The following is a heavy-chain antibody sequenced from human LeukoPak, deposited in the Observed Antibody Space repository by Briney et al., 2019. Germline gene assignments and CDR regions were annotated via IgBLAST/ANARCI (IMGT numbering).Heavy chain of an antibody. CDR1: GDSITSIY. CDR3: ARGGWSLDS. D-gene: IGHD6-19*01. CDR2: IHYTGNT. V-gene: IGHV4-59*01. J-gene: IGHJ4*02. Sequence: TASETLSLTCTVSGDSITSIYWSWIRQPPGKGLEWIGYIHYTGNTDYNPSLKRRVTMSVDTSKNQFSLKLTSVTAADTAVYFCARGGWSLDSWGQGALVTVSP.